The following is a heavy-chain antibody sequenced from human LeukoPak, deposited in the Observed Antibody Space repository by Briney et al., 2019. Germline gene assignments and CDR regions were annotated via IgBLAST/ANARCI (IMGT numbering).Heavy chain of an antibody. Sequence: SETLSLTCAVYGGSFSGYYWSWIRQPPGKGLEWIGEINHSGSTNYNPSLKSRVTISLDTSKNHFSLKLSSVTAADTAVYYCARVPNDYGDFFFDYWGQGTLVTVSS. J-gene: IGHJ4*02. V-gene: IGHV4-34*01. CDR1: GGSFSGYY. D-gene: IGHD4-17*01. CDR3: ARVPNDYGDFFFDY. CDR2: INHSGST.